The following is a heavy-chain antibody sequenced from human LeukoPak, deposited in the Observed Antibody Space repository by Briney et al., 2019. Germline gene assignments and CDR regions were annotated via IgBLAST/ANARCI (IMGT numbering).Heavy chain of an antibody. Sequence: ASVKVSCKASGYTFTSYGISWVRQAPGQGLEWMGWINTNTGNPTYAQGFTGRFVFSLDTSVSTAYLQISSLKAEDTAVYYCARDRLSLLWFGRYNWFDPWGQGTLVTVSS. D-gene: IGHD3-10*01. CDR3: ARDRLSLLWFGRYNWFDP. CDR1: GYTFTSYG. CDR2: INTNTGNP. V-gene: IGHV7-4-1*02. J-gene: IGHJ5*02.